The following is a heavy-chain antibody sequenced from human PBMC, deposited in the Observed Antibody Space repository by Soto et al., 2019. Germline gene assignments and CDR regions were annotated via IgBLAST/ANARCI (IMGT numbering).Heavy chain of an antibody. CDR3: VKGEYYYDSSGYYPFDY. V-gene: IGHV3-64D*06. D-gene: IGHD3-22*01. J-gene: IGHJ4*02. CDR1: GFSFSSYA. CDR2: ISANGDST. Sequence: GGSLRLSCAASGFSFSSYAMSWVRQAPGKGLEYVSTISANGDSTHYPDSVKGRFTISRDNSKNTQYLQMSSLRADDTAVYYCVKGEYYYDSSGYYPFDYWGQGTLVTVSS.